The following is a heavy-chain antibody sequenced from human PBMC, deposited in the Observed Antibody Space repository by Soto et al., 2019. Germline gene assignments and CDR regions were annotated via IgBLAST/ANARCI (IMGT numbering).Heavy chain of an antibody. J-gene: IGHJ6*02. CDR2: ISAYNGNT. D-gene: IGHD1-26*01. CDR1: GYTFPSYG. CDR3: ARDRELLALYYYYGMDV. V-gene: IGHV1-18*01. Sequence: ASVKVSCKASGYTFPSYGISWVRQAPGQGLEWMGWISAYNGNTNYAQKLQGRVTMTTDTSTSTAYMELRSLRSDDTAVYYCARDRELLALYYYYGMDVWGQGTTVNVSS.